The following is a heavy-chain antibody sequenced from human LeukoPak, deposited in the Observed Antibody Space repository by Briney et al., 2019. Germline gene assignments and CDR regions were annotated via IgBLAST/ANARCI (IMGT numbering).Heavy chain of an antibody. D-gene: IGHD2-15*01. J-gene: IGHJ4*02. CDR2: ISASGVST. CDR3: ARIYCSGGSCYYDY. V-gene: IGHV3-23*01. Sequence: GGSLRLSCAASGITFSNYAMSWVRQAPGKGLEWVSSISASGVSTYYADSVKGRFTISRDNSKNTLYLQMNSLRAEDTAVYYCARIYCSGGSCYYDYWGQGTLVTVSS. CDR1: GITFSNYA.